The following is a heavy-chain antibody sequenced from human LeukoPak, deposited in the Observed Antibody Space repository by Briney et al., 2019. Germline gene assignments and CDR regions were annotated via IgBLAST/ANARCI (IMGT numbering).Heavy chain of an antibody. J-gene: IGHJ1*01. V-gene: IGHV3-30-3*01. CDR1: GFTFSSYA. Sequence: PGGSLRLSCAASGFTFSSYAMSWVRQAPGKGLEWVAVISYDGSNKYYADSVKGRFTISRDNSKNTLYLQMDSLRAEDTAVYYCARGDIVVVPAAMDFQHWGQGTLVTVSS. CDR2: ISYDGSNK. D-gene: IGHD2-2*01. CDR3: ARGDIVVVPAAMDFQH.